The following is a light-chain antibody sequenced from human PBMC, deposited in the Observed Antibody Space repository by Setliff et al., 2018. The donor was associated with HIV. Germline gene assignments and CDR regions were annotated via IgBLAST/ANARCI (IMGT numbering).Light chain of an antibody. CDR2: YDD. CDR3: AAWDDSVNGLV. V-gene: IGLV1-36*01. CDR1: SSNIGNHG. Sequence: QSALTQPPSVSEAPRQRVTVSCSGSSSNIGNHGVNWYQQLPGKAPKLLIYYDDLLPSGVSDRFSGSKSGTSASLAISGLQSEDEADYYCAAWDDSVNGLVFGSGTKVTVL. J-gene: IGLJ1*01.